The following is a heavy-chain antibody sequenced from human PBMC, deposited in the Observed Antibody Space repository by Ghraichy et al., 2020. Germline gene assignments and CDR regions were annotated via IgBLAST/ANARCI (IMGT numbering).Heavy chain of an antibody. Sequence: SETLSLTCAVYGGSFSGYYWSWIRQPPGKGLEWIGEINHSGSTNYNPSLKSRVTISVDTSKNQFSLKLSSVTAADTAVYYCARVYCTNGVCYKPILFDYWGQGTLVTVSS. CDR3: ARVYCTNGVCYKPILFDY. CDR2: INHSGST. CDR1: GGSFSGYY. D-gene: IGHD2-8*01. V-gene: IGHV4-34*01. J-gene: IGHJ4*02.